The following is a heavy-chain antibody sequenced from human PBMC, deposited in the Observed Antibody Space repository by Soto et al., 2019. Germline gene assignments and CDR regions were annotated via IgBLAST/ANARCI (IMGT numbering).Heavy chain of an antibody. CDR2: TYYRSKWYY. CDR3: ARGEQYSGRIFDY. CDR1: GDXVSSNSDG. J-gene: IGHJ4*01. Sequence: QXLSLTCAITGDXVSSNSDGWSWVRQSPSRGLEWLGRTYYRSKWYYEYAVSVRGRITINPDTSKKQYSLQLNSVTTEDTDVYFCARGEQYSGRIFDYWGQGTLGTVS. D-gene: IGHD1-26*01. V-gene: IGHV6-1*01.